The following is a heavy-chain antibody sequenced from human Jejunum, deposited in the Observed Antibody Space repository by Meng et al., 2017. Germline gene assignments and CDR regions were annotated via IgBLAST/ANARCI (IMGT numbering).Heavy chain of an antibody. CDR3: SRWLHTTNFGY. D-gene: IGHD5-24*01. CDR2: IREKTSGGTT. V-gene: IGHV3-49*03. Sequence: GESLKISCTASGFTFGDYAMSWFRQAPGKGLEWVGSIREKTSGGTTEYAASVKGRFIISRDDSKSKAYLQLDSLRTEDTAVYYCSRWLHTTNFGYWGQGTLVTVSS. J-gene: IGHJ4*02. CDR1: GFTFGDYA.